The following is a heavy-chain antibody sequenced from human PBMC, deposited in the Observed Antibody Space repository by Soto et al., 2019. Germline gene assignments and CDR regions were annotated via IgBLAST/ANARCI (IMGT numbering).Heavy chain of an antibody. CDR3: ARVGGIQDIVVVPAAPRAHYYYYMDV. CDR1: GGSISSYY. CDR2: IYYSGST. Sequence: PSETLSLTCTVSGGSISSYYWSWIRQPPGKGLEWIGYIYYSGSTNYNPSLKSRVTISVDTSKDQFSLKLSSVTAADTAVYYCARVGGIQDIVVVPAAPRAHYYYYMDVWGKGTTVTVSS. J-gene: IGHJ6*03. D-gene: IGHD2-2*01. V-gene: IGHV4-59*01.